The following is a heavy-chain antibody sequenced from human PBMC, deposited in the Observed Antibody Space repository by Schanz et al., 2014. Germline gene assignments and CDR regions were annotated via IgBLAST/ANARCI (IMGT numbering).Heavy chain of an antibody. D-gene: IGHD2-2*01. Sequence: QVQLVQSGAEVKKPGSSVKVSCKASRSTFSSYTISWVRQARGQGLEWVGRFIPILDVGNYAQQFQGRLTMTTDTSTSTAYMELRSLRSDDTAVYYCARDRRRYCSTASCLHDNWFDPWGQGTLVIVSS. CDR3: ARDRRRYCSTASCLHDNWFDP. CDR2: FIPILDVG. CDR1: RSTFSSYT. J-gene: IGHJ5*02. V-gene: IGHV1-69*08.